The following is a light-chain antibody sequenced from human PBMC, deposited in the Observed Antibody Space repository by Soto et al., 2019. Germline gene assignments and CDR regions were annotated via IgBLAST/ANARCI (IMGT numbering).Light chain of an antibody. V-gene: IGKV1-5*01. CDR1: QSISSW. CDR3: QQYHSYKT. J-gene: IGKJ1*01. CDR2: DAS. Sequence: DIQMTQSPSTLSASFGDRVTITCRASQSISSWLAWYQQKPGKAPKLLIYDASSLESGVPSRFSGSGSGTEFTLTISSLQPDDFATYDCQQYHSYKTFGQGTKVDIK.